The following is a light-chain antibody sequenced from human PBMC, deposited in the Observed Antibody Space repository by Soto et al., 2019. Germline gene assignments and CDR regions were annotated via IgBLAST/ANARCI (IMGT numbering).Light chain of an antibody. CDR2: LAS. V-gene: IGKV4-1*01. CDR1: QSVLYSSNNKNY. J-gene: IGKJ1*01. CDR3: QQYYSTPPT. Sequence: DIVMTQSPDSLAVSLGERATINCKSSQSVLYSSNNKNYLAWYQQKPRQPPKLLIYLASTRESGVPDRFSGSGSGTDFTLAISGLQAEDVAFYYCQQYYSTPPTFGQGTKVEIK.